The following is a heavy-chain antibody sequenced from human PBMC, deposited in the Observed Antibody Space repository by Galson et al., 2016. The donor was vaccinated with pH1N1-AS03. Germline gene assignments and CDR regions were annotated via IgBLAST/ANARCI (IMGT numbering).Heavy chain of an antibody. CDR3: ARQQDGRGSGLEWLFWYGMDV. D-gene: IGHD3-3*01. CDR1: GYTFSNHW. Sequence: QSGAEVKKPGESLKISCKVSGYTFSNHWIGWVRQMPGKGLEWMGIIYPAASSTTYSPSFQGQVTLSADQSISTAYLQWSSLRASDTAMYFCARQQDGRGSGLEWLFWYGMDVWGQGTTVIVSS. CDR2: IYPAASST. J-gene: IGHJ6*02. V-gene: IGHV5-51*01.